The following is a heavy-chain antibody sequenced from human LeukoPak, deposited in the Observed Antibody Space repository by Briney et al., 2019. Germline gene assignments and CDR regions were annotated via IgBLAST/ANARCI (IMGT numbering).Heavy chain of an antibody. CDR2: ILYDGSNT. CDR3: ARDNGYSNGQAFDS. CDR1: GFTFSSHA. J-gene: IGHJ4*02. V-gene: IGHV3-30-3*01. D-gene: IGHD5-18*01. Sequence: PGRSLRLSCAASGFTFSSHAINWVRQAPGKGLEWVALILYDGSNTYYSHSVKGRFTISRDDSKNTLCLQMNSLRPEDTAVYYCARDNGYSNGQAFDSWGQGIMVTVSS.